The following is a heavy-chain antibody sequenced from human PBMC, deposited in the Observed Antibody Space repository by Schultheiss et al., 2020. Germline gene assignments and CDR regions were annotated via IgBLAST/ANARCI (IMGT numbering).Heavy chain of an antibody. CDR3: ARLTRLYFDY. V-gene: IGHV4-59*05. Sequence: SETLSLTCTVSGGSISSYYWSWIRQPPGKGLEWIGSIYYSGSTYYNPSLKSRVTISVDTSKNQFSLKLSSVTAADTAVYYCARLTRLYFDYWGQGTLVTVSS. CDR1: GGSISSYY. CDR2: IYYSGST. J-gene: IGHJ4*02. D-gene: IGHD1-14*01.